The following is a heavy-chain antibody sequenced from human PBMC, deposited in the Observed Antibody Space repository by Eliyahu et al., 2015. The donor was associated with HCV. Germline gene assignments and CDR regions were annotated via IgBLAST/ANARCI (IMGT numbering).Heavy chain of an antibody. V-gene: IGHV3-15*01. CDR2: IKSKTDGGTT. Sequence: EVQLVESGGGLVKPGGSLRLXCAASGXTFSNAWMSWVRQAPGKGLEWVGRIKSKTDGGTTDYAAPVKGRFTISRDDSKNTLYLQMNSLKTEDTAVYYCTTDDHGSGSWWSMDVWGQGTTVTVSS. CDR1: GXTFSNAW. D-gene: IGHD3-10*01. CDR3: TTDDHGSGSWWSMDV. J-gene: IGHJ6*02.